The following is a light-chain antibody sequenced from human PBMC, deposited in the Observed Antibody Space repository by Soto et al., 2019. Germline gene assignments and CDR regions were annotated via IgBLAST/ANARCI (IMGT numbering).Light chain of an antibody. CDR2: YTS. CDR1: QSVSSD. CDR3: QQYNNWPPIT. J-gene: IGKJ5*01. Sequence: EIVMTQSPATLSVSPGESATLSCRASQSVSSDLAWYQQKPGQAPRLLIYYTSTRATGFPARFSGGGSGTEFTLTISSLQSEDSAFYYCQQYNNWPPITFGQGTRLEIK. V-gene: IGKV3-15*01.